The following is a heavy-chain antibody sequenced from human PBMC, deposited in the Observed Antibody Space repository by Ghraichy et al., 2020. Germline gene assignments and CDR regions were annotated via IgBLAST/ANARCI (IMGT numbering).Heavy chain of an antibody. Sequence: SETLSLTCTVSGGSVSSGSYYWSWIRQPPGKGLEWIGYIYYSGSTNYNPSLKSRVTISVDTSKNQFSLKLSSVTAADTAVYYCARVEALWEDGDYDAFDIWGQGTMVTVSS. CDR1: GGSVSSGSYY. CDR2: IYYSGST. J-gene: IGHJ3*02. CDR3: ARVEALWEDGDYDAFDI. D-gene: IGHD4-17*01. V-gene: IGHV4-61*01.